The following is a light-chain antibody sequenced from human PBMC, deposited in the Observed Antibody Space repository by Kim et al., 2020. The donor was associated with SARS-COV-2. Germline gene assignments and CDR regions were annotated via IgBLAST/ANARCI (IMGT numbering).Light chain of an antibody. CDR3: QQYITSPQT. J-gene: IGKJ1*01. CDR1: RTFSSTY. V-gene: IGKV3-20*01. CDR2: AAS. Sequence: EIVLTQSPGTLSLSPGERATLSCRASRTFSSTYLAWYQQKLGQAPRLLIYAASSRATGVPDRFSGSGSGTDFTLTISRLEPEDFAVYYCQQYITSPQTFGQGTKLEI.